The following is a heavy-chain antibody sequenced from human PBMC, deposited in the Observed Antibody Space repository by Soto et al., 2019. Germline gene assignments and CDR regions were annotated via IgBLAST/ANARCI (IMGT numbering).Heavy chain of an antibody. D-gene: IGHD3-3*01. CDR3: ARARGSVLRCLEWFLIDV. CDR2: IYYSGST. CDR1: GGSISSGGYY. V-gene: IGHV4-31*03. Sequence: PSETLSLTCTVSGGSISSGGYYWSWIRQHPGKGLEWIGYIYYSGSTYYNPSLKSRVTISVDTSKNQFSLKLSSVTAADTAVYYCARARGSVLRCLEWFLIDVWGQGTTVTVSS. J-gene: IGHJ6*02.